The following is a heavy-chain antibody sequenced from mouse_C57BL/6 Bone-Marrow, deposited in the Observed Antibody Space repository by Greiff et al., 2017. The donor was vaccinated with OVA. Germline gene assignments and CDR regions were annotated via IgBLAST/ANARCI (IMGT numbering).Heavy chain of an antibody. J-gene: IGHJ4*01. CDR1: GYTFTDYE. Sequence: LVESGAELVRPGASVTLSCKASGYTFTDYEMHWVKQTPVHGLEWIGAIDPETGGTAYNQKFKGKAILTADKSSSTAYMELRSLTSEDSAVYYCTRPGHAMDYWGQGTSVTVSS. V-gene: IGHV1-15*01. CDR2: IDPETGGT. CDR3: TRPGHAMDY.